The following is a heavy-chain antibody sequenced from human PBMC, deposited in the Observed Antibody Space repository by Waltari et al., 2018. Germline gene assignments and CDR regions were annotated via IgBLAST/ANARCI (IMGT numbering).Heavy chain of an antibody. D-gene: IGHD3-22*01. CDR3: AKDMGPSRYDSSGYFDY. CDR2: ISWDGGST. Sequence: EVQLVESGGVVVQPGGSLRLSCAASGFTFDDYTMHWARQAPGKGLEWVSLISWDGGSTYYADSVKGRFTISRDNSKNSLYLQMNSLRTEDTALYYCAKDMGPSRYDSSGYFDYWGQGTLVTVSS. V-gene: IGHV3-43*01. J-gene: IGHJ4*02. CDR1: GFTFDDYT.